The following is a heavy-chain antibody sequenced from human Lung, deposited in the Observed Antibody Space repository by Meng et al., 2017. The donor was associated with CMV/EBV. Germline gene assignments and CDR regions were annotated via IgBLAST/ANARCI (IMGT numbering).Heavy chain of an antibody. Sequence: SXTXSLXCPVYGGSFSGYYWSWIRQPPGKGLEWIGEINPSGSTNYNPSLKSRVTISVDTSKNQFSLRLSAVTAADTALYYCSRGILPQRGSTVPTPDYWGQGNXVTVSS. CDR3: SRGILPQRGSTVPTPDY. J-gene: IGHJ4*02. D-gene: IGHD4-11*01. CDR1: GGSFSGYY. V-gene: IGHV4-34*01. CDR2: INPSGST.